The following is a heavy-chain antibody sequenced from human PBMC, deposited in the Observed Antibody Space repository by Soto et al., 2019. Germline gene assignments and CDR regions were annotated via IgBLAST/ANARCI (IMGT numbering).Heavy chain of an antibody. CDR1: GGSISSRSYH. J-gene: IGHJ4*02. CDR2: FYYSGTT. Sequence: QLQLQESGPGLVKSSETLSLTCTVSGGSISSRSYHWGWIRQPPGKGLEWIGCFYYSGTTYYNPSLKSRVIWAVDTSKNQFSLKLNSVTATDTAVYYCVSRVGASPRRLWGQGTLVIGSS. CDR3: VSRVGASPRRL. V-gene: IGHV4-39*01. D-gene: IGHD1-26*01.